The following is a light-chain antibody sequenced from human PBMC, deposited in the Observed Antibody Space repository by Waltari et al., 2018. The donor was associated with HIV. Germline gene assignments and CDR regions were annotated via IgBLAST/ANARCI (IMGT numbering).Light chain of an antibody. CDR1: SSDVGGYNY. Sequence: QSALTQPASVSGSPGQSITTSCTGTSSDVGGYNYVPWYQQHPGKAPKLMIYDVSNRPSGVSNRFSGSKSGNTASLTISGLQAEDEADYYCSSYTSSSTLLFGGGTKLTVL. CDR2: DVS. CDR3: SSYTSSSTLL. J-gene: IGLJ2*01. V-gene: IGLV2-14*03.